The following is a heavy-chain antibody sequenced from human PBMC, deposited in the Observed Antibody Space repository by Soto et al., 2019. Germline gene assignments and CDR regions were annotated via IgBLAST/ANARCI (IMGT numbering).Heavy chain of an antibody. V-gene: IGHV4-39*01. Sequence: SETLSLTCTVSGGSISSSSYYWGWIRQPPGKGLEWIGSIYYSGSTYYNPSLKSRVTISVDTSKNQFSLKLSSVTAADTAVYYCARLDARNSYWGQGTLVTVSS. CDR2: IYYSGST. D-gene: IGHD3-9*01. CDR3: ARLDARNSY. J-gene: IGHJ4*02. CDR1: GGSISSSSYY.